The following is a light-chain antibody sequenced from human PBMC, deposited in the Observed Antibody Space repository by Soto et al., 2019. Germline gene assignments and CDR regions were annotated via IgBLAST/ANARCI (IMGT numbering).Light chain of an antibody. CDR2: AAS. J-gene: IGKJ3*01. CDR3: QQYYSYPDT. CDR1: QGISSY. V-gene: IGKV1-8*01. Sequence: AIRMTQSPSSLSASTGDRVTITCRASQGISSYLAWYQQKPGKAPKLLIYAASYLQSEVPSKFSGSGPGTDFTLTFCCLQSEDYATYYCQQYYSYPDTLGPGTKVDIK.